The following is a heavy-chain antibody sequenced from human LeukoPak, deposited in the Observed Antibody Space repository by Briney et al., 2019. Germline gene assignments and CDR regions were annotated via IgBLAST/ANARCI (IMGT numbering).Heavy chain of an antibody. CDR1: GYTLTELS. Sequence: ASVKVSCKVSGYTLTELSMHWVRQAPGKGLEWMGGFDPEDDETIYAQKFQGRVTMTEDTSTDTAYMELSSVRSEDTAVYYCATDARTIFGVVIMRYGMDVWGQGTKVTVSS. V-gene: IGHV1-24*01. D-gene: IGHD3-3*01. J-gene: IGHJ6*02. CDR3: ATDARTIFGVVIMRYGMDV. CDR2: FDPEDDET.